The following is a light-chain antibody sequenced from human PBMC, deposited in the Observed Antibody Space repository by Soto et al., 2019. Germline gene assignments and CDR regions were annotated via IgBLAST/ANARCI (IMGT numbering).Light chain of an antibody. J-gene: IGKJ1*01. CDR2: LAS. V-gene: IGKV3-20*01. CDR1: QSVTNNY. CDR3: QQYGSSPWT. Sequence: EIVLTQSPGTRSLSPGERAALSCRASQSVTNNYLAWYQQKAGQAPRLLIYLASNRAAGTPDRFSGSGSGADFTFTINRLEPEDFAVYFCQQYGSSPWTFGQGTKVDIK.